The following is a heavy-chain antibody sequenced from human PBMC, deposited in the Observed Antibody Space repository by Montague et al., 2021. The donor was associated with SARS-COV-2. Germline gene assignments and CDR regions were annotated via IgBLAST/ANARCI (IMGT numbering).Heavy chain of an antibody. CDR1: GFTVSSNY. CDR3: ARGKDYYDSSGYYLPLNGMDV. D-gene: IGHD3-22*01. J-gene: IGHJ6*02. Sequence: SLRLSCAASGFTVSSNYMSWVRQAPGKGLEWVSVIYSGGSTYYAYSVKGRFTISRHNTKNTLYLQMNSLRAEDTAVYYCARGKDYYDSSGYYLPLNGMDVWGQGTTVTVSS. V-gene: IGHV3-53*04. CDR2: IYSGGST.